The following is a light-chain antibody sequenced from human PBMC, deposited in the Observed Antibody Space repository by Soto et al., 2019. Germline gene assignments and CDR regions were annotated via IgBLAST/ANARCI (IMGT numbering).Light chain of an antibody. V-gene: IGLV2-8*01. CDR1: ISDIGTYYY. Sequence: QSALTQPPSASGSPGQSVTISCTGTISDIGTYYYVSWYQQHPGKAPKLIIYEVSERPSGVPDRFSGSKSGNTASLTISGLRAEDEADYYCGSYTTSSNYVFGTGTKLTVL. CDR3: GSYTTSSNYV. CDR2: EVS. J-gene: IGLJ1*01.